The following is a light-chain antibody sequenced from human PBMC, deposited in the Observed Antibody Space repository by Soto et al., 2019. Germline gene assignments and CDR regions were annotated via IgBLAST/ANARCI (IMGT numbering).Light chain of an antibody. Sequence: QSVLTQPASVSGSPGQSITISCTGTSSDVGGYNYVSWYQQYPGKAPQLMIYDVSNRPSGVSNRFSGSKSGNTASLTISGLQAEDEADYYCSSYTTPNTEVLFGGGTKLTVL. CDR2: DVS. CDR3: SSYTTPNTEVL. CDR1: SSDVGGYNY. V-gene: IGLV2-14*03. J-gene: IGLJ2*01.